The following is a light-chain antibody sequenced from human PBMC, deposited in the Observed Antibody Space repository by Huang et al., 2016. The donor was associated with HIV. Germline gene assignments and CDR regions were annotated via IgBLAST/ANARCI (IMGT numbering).Light chain of an antibody. CDR2: DAS. CDR1: QSVSSY. J-gene: IGKJ4*01. CDR3: QHRSNWPPLT. V-gene: IGKV3-11*01. Sequence: EIVLTQSPATLSLSPGERATLSCRASQSVSSYLAWYQQKPGQAPRLLISDASTRATGIPARFSGSGSGTDFTLTISSLEPEDFAVYYCQHRSNWPPLTFGGGTKVEIK.